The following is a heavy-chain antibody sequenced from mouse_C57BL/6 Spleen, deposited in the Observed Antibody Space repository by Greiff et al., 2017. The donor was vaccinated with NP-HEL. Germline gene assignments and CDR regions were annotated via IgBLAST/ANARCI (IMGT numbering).Heavy chain of an antibody. CDR3: ARRGSSYVDYFDY. V-gene: IGHV1-7*01. Sequence: VQLQQSGAELAKPGASVKLSCKASGYTFTSYWMHWVKQRPGQGLEWIGYINPSSGYTKYNQKFKDKATLTADKSSSTAYMQLSSLTYEDSAVYDCARRGSSYVDYFDYWGQGTTLTVSS. J-gene: IGHJ2*01. D-gene: IGHD1-1*01. CDR2: INPSSGYT. CDR1: GYTFTSYW.